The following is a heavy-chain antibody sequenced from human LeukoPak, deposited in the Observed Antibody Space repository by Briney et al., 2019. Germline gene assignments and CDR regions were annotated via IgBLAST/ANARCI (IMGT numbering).Heavy chain of an antibody. CDR2: ISTSGDGT. Sequence: GGSLRLSCAASGFTFNNYAMSWVRQAPGRGLEWVSAISTSGDGTYSADSVMGRFTISRDNSKNTLRLQMNSLRPEDTAVYHCARQLGYCSDGSCYFDYWGQGTLVTVSS. D-gene: IGHD2-15*01. CDR1: GFTFNNYA. J-gene: IGHJ4*02. CDR3: ARQLGYCSDGSCYFDY. V-gene: IGHV3-23*01.